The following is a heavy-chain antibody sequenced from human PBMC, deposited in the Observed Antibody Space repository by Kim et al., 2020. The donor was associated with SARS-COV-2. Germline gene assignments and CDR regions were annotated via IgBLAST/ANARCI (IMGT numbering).Heavy chain of an antibody. CDR3: ARQQYIGGALDI. CDR2: IFPGDSHT. Sequence: GESLKISCKGSGYSFTTNWIAWVRQTPGKGLEWMGVIFPGDSHTIYSPSFRGQVTISADKSIDTAYLQWSSLKASDTAMYYCARQQYIGGALDIWGLGTLVTVTS. CDR1: GYSFTTNW. V-gene: IGHV5-51*01. J-gene: IGHJ3*02. D-gene: IGHD3-10*01.